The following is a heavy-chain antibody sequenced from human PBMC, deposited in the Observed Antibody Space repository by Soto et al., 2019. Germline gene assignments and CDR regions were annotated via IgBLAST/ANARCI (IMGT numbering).Heavy chain of an antibody. CDR1: GGCISSDSYY. CDR2: IYYSGNT. CDR3: ARTRPVRDILTGYYKNSWFDP. D-gene: IGHD3-9*01. J-gene: IGHJ5*02. V-gene: IGHV4-39*01. Sequence: PSETLSLTCTVSGGCISSDSYYWGWIRQPPGKGLEWIGSIYYSGNTYYNPSLKSRVTISVDTSKNQFSLKLSSVTAADTAVYYCARTRPVRDILTGYYKNSWFDPWGQGTLVTVSS.